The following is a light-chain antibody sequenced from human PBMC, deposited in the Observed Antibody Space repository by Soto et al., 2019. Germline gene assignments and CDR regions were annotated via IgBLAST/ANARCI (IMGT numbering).Light chain of an antibody. Sequence: DIQLTQSPSFLSASVGDRVTISCRASQGISDYLAWYQQKPGKAPKLLIYAASTLQSGVPSRFSGSASGTEFNLTISSLQPEDFATYFCQQFNAYPLTFGGGTMVEIK. J-gene: IGKJ4*01. V-gene: IGKV1-9*01. CDR1: QGISDY. CDR3: QQFNAYPLT. CDR2: AAS.